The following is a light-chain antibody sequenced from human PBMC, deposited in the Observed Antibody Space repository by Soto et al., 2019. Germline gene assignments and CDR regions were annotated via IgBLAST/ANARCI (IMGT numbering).Light chain of an antibody. Sequence: QSVLTQPPSVSGAPGQRVTIACTGNNSNIGTGFDVHWYRHFPGAAPKLLLSGTSHRPSGVPDRFSGSKSGTSASLAITGLQAEDEADYYCSSYRGSSTFYVFGTGTKLTVL. CDR1: NSNIGTGFD. J-gene: IGLJ1*01. CDR2: GTS. V-gene: IGLV1-40*01. CDR3: SSYRGSSTFYV.